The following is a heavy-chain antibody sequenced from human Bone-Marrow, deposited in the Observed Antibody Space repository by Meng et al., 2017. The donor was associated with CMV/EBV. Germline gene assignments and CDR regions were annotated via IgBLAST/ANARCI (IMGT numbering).Heavy chain of an antibody. CDR3: ARGIRGVAGTGFDY. V-gene: IGHV4-34*01. CDR2: INHSGST. D-gene: IGHD6-19*01. Sequence: QVQLQQWGAGLLKPSETLSLTCAVYGGSFSVYYWSWIRQPPGKGLEWIGEINHSGSTNYNPSLKSRVTISVDTSKNQFSLKLSSVTAADTAVYYCARGIRGVAGTGFDYWGQGTLVTVSS. J-gene: IGHJ4*02. CDR1: GGSFSVYY.